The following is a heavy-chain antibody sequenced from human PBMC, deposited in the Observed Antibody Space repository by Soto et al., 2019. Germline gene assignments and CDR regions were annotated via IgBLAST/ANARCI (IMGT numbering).Heavy chain of an antibody. D-gene: IGHD2-2*01. CDR3: ARHFPTYQLPYYYYYYGMDV. J-gene: IGHJ6*02. V-gene: IGHV4-39*01. CDR1: GCSISSSSYS. Sequence: PSETLSLTCTVSGCSISSSSYSWDWIRQPPGKGLAWIGSIYYSGSTYYNPSLKSRVTISVDTSKNQFSLKLSSVTAADTAVYYCARHFPTYQLPYYYYYYGMDVWGQGTTVTVSS. CDR2: IYYSGST.